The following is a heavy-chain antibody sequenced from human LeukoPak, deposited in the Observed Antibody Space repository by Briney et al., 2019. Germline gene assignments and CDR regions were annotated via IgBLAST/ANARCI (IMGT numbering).Heavy chain of an antibody. J-gene: IGHJ6*04. Sequence: GGSLRLSCAASGFTFSSYGMSWVRQAPGKGLEWVAFIRYDGSNYYYADSVKGRFTISRDNAKNSLYLQMNSLRAEDTAVYYCAELGITMIGGVWGKGTTVTISS. CDR1: GFTFSSYG. D-gene: IGHD3-10*02. CDR2: IRYDGSNY. V-gene: IGHV3-30*02. CDR3: AELGITMIGGV.